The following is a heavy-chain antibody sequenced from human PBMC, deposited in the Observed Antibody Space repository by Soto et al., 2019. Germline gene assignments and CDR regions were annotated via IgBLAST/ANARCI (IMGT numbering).Heavy chain of an antibody. CDR3: ARSQSYCGVDCSYYFDY. Sequence: PGESLKISCKASGYSFSDYWIGWVRQMPGKGLEWMGIIYPGDSNARNSPFFQGQVTISADKSTNTAYLQWGSLKASDSATYFCARSQSYCGVDCSYYFDYWGRGTLVTVSS. CDR2: IYPGDSNA. CDR1: GYSFSDYW. J-gene: IGHJ4*02. V-gene: IGHV5-51*01. D-gene: IGHD2-21*02.